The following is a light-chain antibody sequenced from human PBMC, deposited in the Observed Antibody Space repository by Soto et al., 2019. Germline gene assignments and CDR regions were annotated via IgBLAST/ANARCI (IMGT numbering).Light chain of an antibody. Sequence: QSALTQPASVSGSPGQSITISCTGTSSDVGGYNYVSWYQQHPGKAPKLMIYDVSNRPSWVSNRFSGSKSGNTASLTISGLQAEDEADYYCSSYTSSSSVVFGGGTKLDRP. V-gene: IGLV2-14*01. CDR3: SSYTSSSSVV. CDR2: DVS. CDR1: SSDVGGYNY. J-gene: IGLJ2*01.